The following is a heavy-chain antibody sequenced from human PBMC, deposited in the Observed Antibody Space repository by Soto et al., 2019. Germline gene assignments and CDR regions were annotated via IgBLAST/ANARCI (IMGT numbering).Heavy chain of an antibody. V-gene: IGHV1-58*01. CDR3: AAAPRRNYYYYGMDG. CDR1: GFTFTSSA. J-gene: IGHJ6*01. Sequence: SVKVSCKASGFTFTSSAVQWVRQARGQRLEWIGWIVVGSGNTNYAQKFHERATITRDMSTSTAYMELSSLRSEDTAVYYCAAAPRRNYYYYGMDGWGQGTTVTVS. CDR2: IVVGSGNT.